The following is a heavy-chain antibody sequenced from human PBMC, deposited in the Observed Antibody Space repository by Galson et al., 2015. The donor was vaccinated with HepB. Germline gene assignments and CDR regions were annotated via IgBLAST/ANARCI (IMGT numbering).Heavy chain of an antibody. V-gene: IGHV3-23*01. Sequence: SLRLSCAGSGFIFSNYAMSWVRQAPGKGLEWVSAISGSGGNTYYADSVKGRFTISRDNSKNTLYLQMNSLRVKDTAAYYCAKSLRQWLVPRYFDYWGQGTLVTVSS. J-gene: IGHJ4*02. CDR3: AKSLRQWLVPRYFDY. CDR1: GFIFSNYA. D-gene: IGHD6-19*01. CDR2: ISGSGGNT.